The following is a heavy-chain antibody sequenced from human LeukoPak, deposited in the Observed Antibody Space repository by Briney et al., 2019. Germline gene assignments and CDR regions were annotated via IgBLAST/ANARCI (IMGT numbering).Heavy chain of an antibody. CDR1: GFTFSSYG. D-gene: IGHD3-10*01. V-gene: IGHV3-30*02. CDR3: AKDALIGYYGSGTDY. CDR2: IRYDGSNK. J-gene: IGHJ4*02. Sequence: PGGSLRLSCAASGFTFSSYGMHWVRQAPGKGLEWVAFIRYDGSNKYYADSVKGRFTVSRDNSKNTLYLQMNSLSAEDTAVYYCAKDALIGYYGSGTDYWGQGTLVTVSS.